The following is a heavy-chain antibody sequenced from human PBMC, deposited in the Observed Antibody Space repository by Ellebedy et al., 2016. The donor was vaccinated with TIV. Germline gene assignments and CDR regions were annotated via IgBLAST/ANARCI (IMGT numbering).Heavy chain of an antibody. CDR1: GFTFSSYW. CDR3: ARGEDCSGGICYEWWESFDY. J-gene: IGHJ4*02. V-gene: IGHV3-74*01. CDR2: ITSDESST. D-gene: IGHD2-15*01. Sequence: GESLKISCAASGFTFSSYWMHWVRQAPGKGLVWVSRITSDESSTRYAESVKGRFTISRDNAKNTLYLQMNSLGVEDTAVYYCARGEDCSGGICYEWWESFDYWGQGTLVTVSS.